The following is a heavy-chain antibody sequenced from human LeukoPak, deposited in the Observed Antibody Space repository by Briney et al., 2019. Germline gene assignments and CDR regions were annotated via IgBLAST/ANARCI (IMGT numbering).Heavy chain of an antibody. CDR2: IIPIFGTA. CDR3: ARGIRGWELLLLGY. V-gene: IGHV1-69*05. J-gene: IGHJ4*02. Sequence: LVKVSCKASGGTFSSYAISWVRQAPGQGLEWMGGIIPIFGTANYAQKFQGRVTITTDESTSTAYMELSSLRSEDTAVYYCARGIRGWELLLLGYWGQGTLVTVSS. D-gene: IGHD1-26*01. CDR1: GGTFSSYA.